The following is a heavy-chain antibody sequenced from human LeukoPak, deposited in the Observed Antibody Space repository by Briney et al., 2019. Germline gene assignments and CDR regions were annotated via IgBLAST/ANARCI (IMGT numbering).Heavy chain of an antibody. J-gene: IGHJ4*02. CDR2: ISGSGGST. V-gene: IGHV3-23*01. CDR1: GFTFSSYA. D-gene: IGHD2-2*01. CDR3: TKDLKYQLLPY. Sequence: GGSLRLSCAASGFTFSSYAMSWVRQAPGKGLEWVSAISGSGGSTYYADSVKGRFTISRDNSKNTLYLQMNSLRAEDTAVYYCTKDLKYQLLPYWGQGTLVTVSS.